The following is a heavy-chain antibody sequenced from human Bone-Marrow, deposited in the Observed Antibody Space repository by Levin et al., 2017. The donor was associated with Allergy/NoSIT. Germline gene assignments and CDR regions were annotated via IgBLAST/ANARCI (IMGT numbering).Heavy chain of an antibody. CDR2: IYYSGST. D-gene: IGHD4-23*01. CDR1: GGSISTYY. Sequence: SPTLSLPCTVSGGSISTYYWSWLRQPPEKRLEWIGYIYYSGSTKYNPSLKSRVTLLVDTSKNLFSLKLSSVTAADSAVYFCARAIPSGGNSYYYYYMDVWGKGTTVTVSS. J-gene: IGHJ6*03. CDR3: ARAIPSGGNSYYYYYMDV. V-gene: IGHV4-59*01.